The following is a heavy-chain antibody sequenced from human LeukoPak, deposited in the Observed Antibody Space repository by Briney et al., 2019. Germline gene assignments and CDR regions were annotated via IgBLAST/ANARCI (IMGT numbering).Heavy chain of an antibody. J-gene: IGHJ4*02. CDR2: IKSKTDGGTT. Sequence: GGSLRLSCAATGFSFSSYWMTWVRQAPGKGLEWVGRIKSKTDGGTTDYAAPVKGRFTISRDDSKNTLYLQMNGLKTEDTAVYYCTTTRGYSYRFDYWGQGTLVTVSS. CDR3: TTTRGYSYRFDY. CDR1: GFSFSSYW. D-gene: IGHD5-18*01. V-gene: IGHV3-15*01.